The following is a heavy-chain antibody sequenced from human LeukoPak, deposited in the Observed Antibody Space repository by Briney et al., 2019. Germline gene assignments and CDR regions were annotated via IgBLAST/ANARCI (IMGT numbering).Heavy chain of an antibody. V-gene: IGHV1-18*01. J-gene: IGHJ4*02. CDR1: GYTFTSYG. Sequence: ASVKVSCKASGYTFTSYGISWVRQAPGQGLEWMGWISAYNGNTNYAQKLQGRVTMTTDTSTSTAYMELRSLRSDDTAGYYCARVFFGYYGSGSYTDFDYWGQGTLVTVSS. CDR2: ISAYNGNT. CDR3: ARVFFGYYGSGSYTDFDY. D-gene: IGHD3-10*01.